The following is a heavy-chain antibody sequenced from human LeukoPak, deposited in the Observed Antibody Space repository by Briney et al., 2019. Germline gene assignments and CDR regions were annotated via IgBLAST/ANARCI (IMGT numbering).Heavy chain of an antibody. D-gene: IGHD6-19*01. CDR2: IWYDGSNK. CDR1: GFTFSSYG. V-gene: IGHV3-33*06. Sequence: GGSLRLSCAASGFTFSSYGMHWVRQAPGKELEWVAVIWYDGSNKYYADSVKGRFTISRDNSKNTLYLQMDGLRVEDTAVYYCAKVGAVAAVDYWGQGTLVTVSS. J-gene: IGHJ4*02. CDR3: AKVGAVAAVDY.